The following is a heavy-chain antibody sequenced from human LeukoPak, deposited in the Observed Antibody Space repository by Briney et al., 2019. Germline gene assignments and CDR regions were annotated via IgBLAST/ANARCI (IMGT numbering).Heavy chain of an antibody. Sequence: MTSETLSLTCAVSGGSISSSNWWSWVRQPPGKGLEWIGEIYHSGSTNYNPSLKSRVTISVDKSKNQFSLKLSSVTAADTAVYYCARSSPVAGLDYYYMDVWGKGTTVTVSS. CDR1: GGSISSSNW. CDR3: ARSSPVAGLDYYYMDV. D-gene: IGHD6-19*01. CDR2: IYHSGST. J-gene: IGHJ6*03. V-gene: IGHV4-4*02.